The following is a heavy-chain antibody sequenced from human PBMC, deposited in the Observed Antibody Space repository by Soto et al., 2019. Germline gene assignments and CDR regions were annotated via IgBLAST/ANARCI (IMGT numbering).Heavy chain of an antibody. CDR2: ISPYTGNT. Sequence: QVQLVQSGADVKKPGASVKVSCKASGYTFTSYPIIWVRQAPGLGLEWMGWISPYTGNTNYAQEVQGRLSMTTDTSTNTAYMELRSLRSDDTAVYYCARHRVGVSVPRPVGMDVWGQGTTVTVSS. CDR1: GYTFTSYP. J-gene: IGHJ6*02. CDR3: ARHRVGVSVPRPVGMDV. V-gene: IGHV1-18*04. D-gene: IGHD6-6*01.